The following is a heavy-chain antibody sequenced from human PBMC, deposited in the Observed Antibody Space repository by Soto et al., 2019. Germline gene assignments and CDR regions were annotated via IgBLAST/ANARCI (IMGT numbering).Heavy chain of an antibody. CDR3: ATCYGSGTDCQEDYLAF. J-gene: IGHJ4*02. CDR1: GFIFTNAW. V-gene: IGHV3-15*01. CDR2: VKRKTNGGTT. Sequence: EVQLVESGGGLVEPGGSLRLSCAASGFIFTNAWMSWVRQAPGKGLEWGGRVKRKTNGGTTDYAASVKDRFNISRDDPKNTLYLQMNNLKTEDTAVYYCATCYGSGTDCQEDYLAFWGQGTPVTVSS. D-gene: IGHD3-10*01.